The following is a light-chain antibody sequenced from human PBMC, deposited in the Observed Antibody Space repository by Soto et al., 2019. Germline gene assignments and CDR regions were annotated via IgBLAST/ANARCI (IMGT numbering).Light chain of an antibody. CDR2: GAS. V-gene: IGKV3-20*01. CDR1: QSVSSSY. J-gene: IGKJ2*01. CDR3: QQYGSSYT. Sequence: EIVLTQSPGTLSLSPGERATLSCRASQSVSSSYLAWYQQKPGQAPRLLIYGASSRGTGIPDSFSGSGSGTDFTLTISRLEPEDFAVYYCQQYGSSYTFGEGTKLEIK.